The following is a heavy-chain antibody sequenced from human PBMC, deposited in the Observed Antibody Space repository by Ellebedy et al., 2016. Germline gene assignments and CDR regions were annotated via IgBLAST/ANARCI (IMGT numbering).Heavy chain of an antibody. CDR2: ISGSGGST. CDR3: AKAAVVVPAAPPGSWFNP. CDR1: GFTFSSYA. J-gene: IGHJ5*02. Sequence: GESLKISXAASGFTFSSYAMSWVRQAPGKGLEWVSAISGSGGSTYYADSVKGRFTISRDNSKNTLYLQMNSLRAEDTAVYYCAKAAVVVPAAPPGSWFNPWGQGTLVTVSS. V-gene: IGHV3-23*01. D-gene: IGHD2-2*01.